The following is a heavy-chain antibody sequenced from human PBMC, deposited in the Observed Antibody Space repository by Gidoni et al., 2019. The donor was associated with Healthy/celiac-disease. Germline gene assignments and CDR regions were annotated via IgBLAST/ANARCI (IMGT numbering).Heavy chain of an antibody. CDR3: AREGRQGVPIYYYYYYGMDV. D-gene: IGHD3-10*01. CDR2: IYYSGST. Sequence: QVQLQESGPGLVKPSQTLSLTCTVSGGSISSGGYYWSWIRQHPGKGLEWIGYIYYSGSTYYNPSLKSRVTISVDTSKNQFSLKLSSVTAADTAVYYCAREGRQGVPIYYYYYYGMDVWGQGTTVTVSS. J-gene: IGHJ6*02. V-gene: IGHV4-31*03. CDR1: GGSISSGGYY.